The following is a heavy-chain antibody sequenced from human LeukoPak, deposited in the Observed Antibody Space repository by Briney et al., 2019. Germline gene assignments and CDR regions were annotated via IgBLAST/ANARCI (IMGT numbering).Heavy chain of an antibody. CDR1: GGSFSGYY. Sequence: SETLSLTCAVYGGSFSGYYWNWIRQPPGKGLEWIGEINHSGSTNYNPSLKGRVTISVDRSKNQFSLKLSSVTAADTAVYYCARADDCTNGVCDAFDIWGQGTMVTVSS. V-gene: IGHV4-34*01. J-gene: IGHJ3*02. CDR3: ARADDCTNGVCDAFDI. CDR2: INHSGST. D-gene: IGHD2-8*01.